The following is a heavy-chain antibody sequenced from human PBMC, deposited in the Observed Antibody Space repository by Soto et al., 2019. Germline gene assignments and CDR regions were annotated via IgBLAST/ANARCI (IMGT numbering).Heavy chain of an antibody. Sequence: SETLSLTCTVSGGSISSYYWSWIRQPPGKGLEWIGYIYYSGSTNYNPSLKSRVTISVDTPKNQFSLKLSSVTAADTAVYYCARGRGGWFINQLLNAFDIWGQGTMVTVSS. CDR2: IYYSGST. V-gene: IGHV4-59*01. CDR1: GGSISSYY. D-gene: IGHD2-2*01. CDR3: ARGRGGWFINQLLNAFDI. J-gene: IGHJ3*02.